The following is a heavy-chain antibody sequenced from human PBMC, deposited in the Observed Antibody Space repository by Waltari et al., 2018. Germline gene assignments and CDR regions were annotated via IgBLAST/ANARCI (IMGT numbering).Heavy chain of an antibody. J-gene: IGHJ3*02. CDR1: GYTFTGYY. CDR3: ARSQAPGGLWLTGAFDI. D-gene: IGHD5-18*01. Sequence: QVQLVQSGAEVKKPGSSVKVSCKASGYTFTGYYMHWVRQAPGQGLEWMGRINPNSGGTNYAQKFQGRVTMTRDTSISTAYMELSRLRSDDTAVYYCARSQAPGGLWLTGAFDIWGQGTMVTVSS. CDR2: INPNSGGT. V-gene: IGHV1-2*06.